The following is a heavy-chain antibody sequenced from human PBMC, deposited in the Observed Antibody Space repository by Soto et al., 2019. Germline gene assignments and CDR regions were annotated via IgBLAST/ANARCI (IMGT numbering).Heavy chain of an antibody. D-gene: IGHD2-2*01. CDR1: GYTFTSYG. CDR2: ISAYNGNT. J-gene: IGHJ5*02. V-gene: IGHV1-18*04. CDR3: ARGPDCSSTSCYPNWFDP. Sequence: ASVKVSCNASGYTFTSYGISWVRQAPGQGLEWMGWISAYNGNTNYAQKLQGRVTMTTDTSTSTAYMELRSLRSDETAVYYCARGPDCSSTSCYPNWFDPWGKGTLVTVSS.